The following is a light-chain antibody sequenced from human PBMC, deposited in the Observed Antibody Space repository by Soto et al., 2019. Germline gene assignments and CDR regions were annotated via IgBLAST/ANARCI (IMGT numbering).Light chain of an antibody. CDR3: LQDYYYPYT. CDR2: AAS. Sequence: AIQMTQSPSSLSASVGDRVTITCRASQGIRNDVGWYQQKPGKAPKLLIYAASNLQSGVPSRFSGSGSGTDFTLTISSLQPEDFATYYCLQDYYYPYTFGQGTRLEIK. J-gene: IGKJ2*01. CDR1: QGIRND. V-gene: IGKV1-6*01.